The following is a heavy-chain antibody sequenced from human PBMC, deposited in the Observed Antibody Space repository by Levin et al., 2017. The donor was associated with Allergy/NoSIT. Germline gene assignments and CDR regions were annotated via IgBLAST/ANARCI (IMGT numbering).Heavy chain of an antibody. CDR2: ISGSGSST. J-gene: IGHJ4*02. D-gene: IGHD6-19*01. V-gene: IGHV3-23*01. CDR1: GFTFSNYA. Sequence: GGSLRLSCAASGFTFSNYAMSWVRQAPGKGLEWVSAISGSGSSTYYADSVKGRFTISRDNSKNTLYLQMNSLRAEDTAVYYCAKDSRIAVAGVDYWGQGTLVTVSS. CDR3: AKDSRIAVAGVDY.